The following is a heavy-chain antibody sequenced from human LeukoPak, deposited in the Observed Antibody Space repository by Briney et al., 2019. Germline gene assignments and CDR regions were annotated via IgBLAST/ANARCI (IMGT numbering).Heavy chain of an antibody. J-gene: IGHJ5*02. V-gene: IGHV3-30*18. Sequence: GGSLRLSCAASGSTFSNFGMNWVRQAPGKGLEWVAVTSYDATNKYYIDSVKGRFTISRDNSKNTLYLQMNSLRAEDTAVYYCAKDGPIAARPVGWFDPWGQGTLVTVSS. CDR1: GSTFSNFG. D-gene: IGHD6-6*01. CDR2: TSYDATNK. CDR3: AKDGPIAARPVGWFDP.